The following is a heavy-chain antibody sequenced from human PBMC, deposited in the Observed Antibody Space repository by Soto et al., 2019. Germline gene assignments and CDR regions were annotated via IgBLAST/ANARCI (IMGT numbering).Heavy chain of an antibody. V-gene: IGHV4-34*01. Sequence: SETLSLTCAVYGGSFSGYYWSWIRQPPGKGLEWIGEINHSGSTNYNPSLKSRVTISVDTSKNQFSLKLSSVTAADTAVYYCARGRGGSSWYYYYYGMDVWGQGTTVTVSS. CDR1: GGSFSGYY. D-gene: IGHD6-13*01. CDR3: ARGRGGSSWYYYYYGMDV. CDR2: INHSGST. J-gene: IGHJ6*02.